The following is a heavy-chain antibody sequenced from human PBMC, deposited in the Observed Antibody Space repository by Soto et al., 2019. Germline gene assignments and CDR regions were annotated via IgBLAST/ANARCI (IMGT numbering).Heavy chain of an antibody. J-gene: IGHJ6*02. V-gene: IGHV2-5*02. CDR1: GFSLSTSGVG. CDR3: AYLPCSGGSCYWFSYSGMDV. D-gene: IGHD2-15*01. CDR2: IYWDDDK. Sequence: QITLKESGPTLVKPTQTLTLTCTFSGFSLSTSGVGVAWIRQPPGKALEWLALIYWDDDKRYRPSLETRLTITKDTSKNQVVLTMTNVDSVDTATYYCAYLPCSGGSCYWFSYSGMDVWCQGTTVIVSS.